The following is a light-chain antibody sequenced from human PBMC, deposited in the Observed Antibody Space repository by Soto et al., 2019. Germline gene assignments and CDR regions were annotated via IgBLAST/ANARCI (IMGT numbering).Light chain of an antibody. Sequence: QSALTQPASVSGSPGQSITISCTGTSSDVGNYNLVSWYQHDPGKAPKLLIYEGSKRPSGVSDRFSGSKSGNTASLTISGLQAEDEADYYCCSYASSSTCVFGTGTKLTVL. J-gene: IGLJ1*01. CDR1: SSDVGNYNL. CDR3: CSYASSSTCV. CDR2: EGS. V-gene: IGLV2-23*01.